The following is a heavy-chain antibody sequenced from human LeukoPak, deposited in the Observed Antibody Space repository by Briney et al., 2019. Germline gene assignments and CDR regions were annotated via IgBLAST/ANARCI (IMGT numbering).Heavy chain of an antibody. CDR2: IYYSGST. CDR1: GGSISSYS. V-gene: IGHV4-59*01. CDR3: ARGVPYYYDSSGYPFDY. Sequence: SETLSLTCTVSGGSISSYSWSWIRQPPGKGLEWIGYIYYSGSTNYNPSLKRRVTISVDTSKNQFSLKLRSVTAADTAVYYCARGVPYYYDSSGYPFDYWGQGTLVTVSS. J-gene: IGHJ4*02. D-gene: IGHD3-22*01.